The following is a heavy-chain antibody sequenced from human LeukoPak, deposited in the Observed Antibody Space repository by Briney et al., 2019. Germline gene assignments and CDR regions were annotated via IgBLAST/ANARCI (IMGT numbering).Heavy chain of an antibody. Sequence: SETLSLTCTVSGYSISSGYYWGWIRQPPGKGLEWIGSIYHSGSSYYNSSLKSRVTISVDTSKNQFSLKLSSVNAADTAVYYCAREGRYCGGGRCSYMDVWGKGTTVTVSS. CDR3: AREGRYCGGGRCSYMDV. CDR1: GYSISSGYY. V-gene: IGHV4-38-2*02. D-gene: IGHD2-15*01. J-gene: IGHJ6*03. CDR2: IYHSGSS.